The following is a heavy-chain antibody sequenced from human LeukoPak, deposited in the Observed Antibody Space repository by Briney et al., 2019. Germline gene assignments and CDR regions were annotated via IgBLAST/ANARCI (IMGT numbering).Heavy chain of an antibody. CDR3: AKSTQSLGPIDY. CDR2: ISWNSGSI. Sequence: GGSLRLSRAASGFTFDDYAMHWVRQAPGKGLEWVSGISWNSGSIGYADSVKGRFTISRDNAKNSLYLQMNSLRAEDTALYYCAKSTQSLGPIDYWGQGTLVTVSS. V-gene: IGHV3-9*01. CDR1: GFTFDDYA. D-gene: IGHD3-10*01. J-gene: IGHJ4*02.